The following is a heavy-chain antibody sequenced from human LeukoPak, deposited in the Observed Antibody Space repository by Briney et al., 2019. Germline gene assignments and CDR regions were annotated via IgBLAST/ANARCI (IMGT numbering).Heavy chain of an antibody. J-gene: IGHJ4*02. CDR3: ASGGYYDSSGYPTFDY. CDR2: ISSSSSTI. V-gene: IGHV3-21*04. D-gene: IGHD3-22*01. Sequence: GGSLRLSCAASGFTFSSYSMNWVRQAPGKGLEWVSSISSSSSTIYYADSVKGRFTISRDNAKNSLYLQMNSLRAEDTAVYYCASGGYYDSSGYPTFDYWGQGTLVTVSS. CDR1: GFTFSSYS.